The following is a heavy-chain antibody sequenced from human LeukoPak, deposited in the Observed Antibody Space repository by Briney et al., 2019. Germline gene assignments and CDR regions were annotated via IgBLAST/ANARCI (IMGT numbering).Heavy chain of an antibody. D-gene: IGHD3-22*01. V-gene: IGHV1-2*02. CDR1: GYTFTGYY. Sequence: GASVKVSCKASGYTFTGYYMHWVRQAPGQGLEWMGWINPNSGGTNYTQKFQGRVTMTRDTSISTAYMELSRLRSDDTAVYYCARDWGVVVNNWFDPWGQGTLVTVSS. CDR3: ARDWGVVVNNWFDP. J-gene: IGHJ5*02. CDR2: INPNSGGT.